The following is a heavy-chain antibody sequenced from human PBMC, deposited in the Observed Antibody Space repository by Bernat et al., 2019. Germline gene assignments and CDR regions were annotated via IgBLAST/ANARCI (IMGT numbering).Heavy chain of an antibody. D-gene: IGHD6-13*01. V-gene: IGHV1-3*01. J-gene: IGHJ4*02. CDR1: GYTFTSYY. CDR3: ARVGHGIAAPLY. Sequence: QVQLVQSGAEVKKPGASVKVSCKASGYTFTSYYMHWVRQAPGQGLEWMGWINAGNGNTKYSQKFQGRVTITRDTSASTAYMELSSLRSEDTAVYYCARVGHGIAAPLYWGQGTLVTVSS. CDR2: INAGNGNT.